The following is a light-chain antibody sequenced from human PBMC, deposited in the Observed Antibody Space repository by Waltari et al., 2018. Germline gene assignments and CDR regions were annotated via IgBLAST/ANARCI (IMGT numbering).Light chain of an antibody. Sequence: DIVLTQSPATVSLSPGERATLSCRASQSFSASYLAWYQQKPGQAPRLLIYGASSTATGIPDRFSGGGSGTDFTLTISSLEPEDFAVYYCQHYGTSPPFTFGPGTTVDV. V-gene: IGKV3-20*01. CDR3: QHYGTSPPFT. J-gene: IGKJ3*01. CDR2: GAS. CDR1: QSFSASY.